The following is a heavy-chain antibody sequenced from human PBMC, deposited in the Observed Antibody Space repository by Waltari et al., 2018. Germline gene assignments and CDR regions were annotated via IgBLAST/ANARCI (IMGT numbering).Heavy chain of an antibody. J-gene: IGHJ4*02. CDR2: IIGGSGDT. Sequence: QVQLVQSGAEVKKPGASVKVSCKASGYTFTTSTMQWVRQAPGQGPEWMGWIIGGSGDTQYSKKFEGRITITRDTSASIDYLELSSLRSEDTAVYFCGREAREGRAPMAYFDYWGQGTLVTVSS. CDR3: GREAREGRAPMAYFDY. CDR1: GYTFTTST. V-gene: IGHV1-3*01. D-gene: IGHD3-10*01.